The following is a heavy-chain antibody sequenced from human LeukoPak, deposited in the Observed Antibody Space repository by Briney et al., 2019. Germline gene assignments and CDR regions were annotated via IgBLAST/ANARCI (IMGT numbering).Heavy chain of an antibody. J-gene: IGHJ4*02. D-gene: IGHD4-11*01. CDR3: AKLHATSVTTSDDY. CDR1: GSTFSSFA. V-gene: IGHV3-23*01. Sequence: PGGSLRLSCAASGSTFSSFAMSWVRQAPGKGLEWVSSISGSGSSTYYADSVKGRFTISRDNSKNTLYLQMSSLRAEDAAVYYCAKLHATSVTTSDDYWGQGTLVTVSS. CDR2: ISGSGSST.